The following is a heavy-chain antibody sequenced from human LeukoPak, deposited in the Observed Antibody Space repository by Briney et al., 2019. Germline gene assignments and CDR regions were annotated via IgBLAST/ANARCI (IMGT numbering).Heavy chain of an antibody. CDR2: INKDGSEE. Sequence: PGGSLRLSCAASGFTYSNYWMSWVRQAPGKGLEWVANINKDGSEEYYVDSVKGRFTISRDNAKNSLYLQMNNLRAEDTAVYYCARMWWKWTGDWGQGTLASVSA. D-gene: IGHD2-21*01. J-gene: IGHJ4*02. V-gene: IGHV3-7*03. CDR3: ARMWWKWTGD. CDR1: GFTYSNYW.